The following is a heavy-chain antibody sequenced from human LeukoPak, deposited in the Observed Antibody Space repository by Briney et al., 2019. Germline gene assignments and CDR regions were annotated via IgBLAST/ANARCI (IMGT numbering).Heavy chain of an antibody. V-gene: IGHV4-59*01. CDR1: SDSISSYY. CDR2: IHYSGYT. CDR3: ARGFHWSGYEGDY. J-gene: IGHJ4*02. D-gene: IGHD3-3*01. Sequence: PSETLSLTCAVSSDSISSYYWSWIRQPPGKGLEWIGFIHYSGYTNYNPSLKSRVTISLDTSKNHFSLKLSSVTAADTAVYYCARGFHWSGYEGDYWGQGTLVTVSS.